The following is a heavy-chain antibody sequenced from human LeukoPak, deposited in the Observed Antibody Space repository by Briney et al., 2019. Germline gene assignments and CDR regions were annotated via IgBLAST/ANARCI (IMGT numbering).Heavy chain of an antibody. CDR3: ARDNSVGETAWWFDP. Sequence: RASVKVSRKASGYSFTSYYMHWVRQAPGQGLEWMGFINPSGSSAAYAQKFQGRLTMTRDMFTSTDYMELTSLTSDDTAVYYCARDNSVGETAWWFDPWGQGTLVTVSS. D-gene: IGHD1-26*01. CDR1: GYSFTSYY. CDR2: INPSGSSA. J-gene: IGHJ5*02. V-gene: IGHV1-46*01.